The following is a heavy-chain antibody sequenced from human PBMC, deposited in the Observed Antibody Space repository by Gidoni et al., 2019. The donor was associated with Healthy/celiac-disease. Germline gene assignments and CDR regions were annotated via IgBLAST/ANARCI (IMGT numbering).Heavy chain of an antibody. CDR2: IYYSGST. J-gene: IGHJ4*02. CDR3: ARRGRDYVWGRLSPMASNYFDY. D-gene: IGHD3-16*01. V-gene: IGHV4-39*01. Sequence: QLQLQESGPGLVKPSETLSLTCTVSGGSISSSSYYWGWIRQPPGKGLEWIGSIYYSGSTYYNPSLKSRVTISVDTSKNQFSLKLSSVTAADTAVYYCARRGRDYVWGRLSPMASNYFDYWGQGTLVTVSS. CDR1: GGSISSSSYY.